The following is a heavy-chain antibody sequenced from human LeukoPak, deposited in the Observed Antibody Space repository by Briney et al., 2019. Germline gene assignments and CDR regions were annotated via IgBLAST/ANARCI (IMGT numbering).Heavy chain of an antibody. D-gene: IGHD2-2*01. CDR2: IYHSGST. J-gene: IGHJ5*02. V-gene: IGHV4-38-2*01. CDR1: GYSISSGYY. CDR3: ARQGGIVVVPAALNWFDP. Sequence: SETLSLTCAVSGYSISSGYYWGWIRQPPGKGLEWIGSIYHSGSTYYNPSLKSRVTISVDTPKNQFSLKLSSVTAADTAVYYCARQGGIVVVPAALNWFDPWGQGTLVTVSS.